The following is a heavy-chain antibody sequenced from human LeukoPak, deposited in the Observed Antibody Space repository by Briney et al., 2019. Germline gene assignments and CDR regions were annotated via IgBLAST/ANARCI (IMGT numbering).Heavy chain of an antibody. Sequence: GGSLRLSCAASGFTFSSYLMHWVRQAPGKGLVWVSRIKSDGRTNYADSVKGRFTISRDNDKNTVSLQLNSLRAEDTGVYYCARAPSEIGGYYPEYFRHWGQGTLVTVSS. CDR3: ARAPSEIGGYYPEYFRH. D-gene: IGHD3-22*01. CDR2: IKSDGRT. J-gene: IGHJ1*01. V-gene: IGHV3-74*01. CDR1: GFTFSSYL.